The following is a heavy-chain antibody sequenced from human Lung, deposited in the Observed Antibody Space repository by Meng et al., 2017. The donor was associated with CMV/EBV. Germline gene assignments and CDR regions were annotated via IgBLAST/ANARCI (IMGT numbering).Heavy chain of an antibody. V-gene: IGHV3-9*01. CDR3: AKADIVVVPAGAFDI. J-gene: IGHJ3*02. D-gene: IGHD2-2*01. Sequence: GGSLRLXCAASGFTFDDYAMHWVRQAPGKGLEWVSGISWNSGSIGYADSVKGRFTISRDNAKNSLYLQMNSLRAEDTALYYCAKADIVVVPAGAFDIWGQGKXV. CDR1: GFTFDDYA. CDR2: ISWNSGSI.